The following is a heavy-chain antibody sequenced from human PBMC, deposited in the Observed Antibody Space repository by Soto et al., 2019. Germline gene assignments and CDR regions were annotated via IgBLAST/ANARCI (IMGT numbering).Heavy chain of an antibody. V-gene: IGHV3-23*01. J-gene: IGHJ4*02. D-gene: IGHD2-21*02. Sequence: VQLLESGGGLVQPGGSLRLSCAGSGFTFSSYTMAWVRQAPGKGLEWISGIKGNTDDTYYADSVKGRFTISTDSSRNTLYLKMNSLRADDTAVYYCSKTGPVTARIRFDYWGQGALVTVSS. CDR2: IKGNTDDT. CDR3: SKTGPVTARIRFDY. CDR1: GFTFSSYT.